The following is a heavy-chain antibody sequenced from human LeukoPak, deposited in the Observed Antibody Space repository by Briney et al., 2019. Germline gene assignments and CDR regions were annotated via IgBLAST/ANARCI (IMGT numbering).Heavy chain of an antibody. CDR2: TYWTDSN. D-gene: IGHD3-22*01. CDR1: GFSPGTSGVA. J-gene: IGHJ4*02. Sequence: GPTLVKPTQTLTLTCTFSGFSPGTSGVAVGCIRRPPGKALEWLALTYWTDSNRYSPSLKSRLTITQSTSKIQLLLTMTYIDPVDTATYYCAHRTYYNDSSGHWGVDYCGQGTLVTVSS. V-gene: IGHV2-5*01. CDR3: AHRTYYNDSSGHWGVDY.